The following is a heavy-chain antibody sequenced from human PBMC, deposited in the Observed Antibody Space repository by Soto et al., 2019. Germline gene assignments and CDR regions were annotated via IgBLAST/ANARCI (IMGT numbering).Heavy chain of an antibody. J-gene: IGHJ4*02. CDR3: AKGPSIAIIRYFDY. Sequence: GGSLRLSCAASGFTFSSYAMSWVRQAPGKGLEWVSTISGSGGYTYYADSVKGRFTISRDNSKNTLYLQMNSLRAEDTAVYYCAKGPSIAIIRYFDYWGQGTLVTVSS. CDR2: ISGSGGYT. D-gene: IGHD6-6*01. CDR1: GFTFSSYA. V-gene: IGHV3-23*01.